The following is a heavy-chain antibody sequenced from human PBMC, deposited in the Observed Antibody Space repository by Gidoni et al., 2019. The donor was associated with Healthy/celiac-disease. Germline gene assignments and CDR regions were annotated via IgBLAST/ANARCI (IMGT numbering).Heavy chain of an antibody. D-gene: IGHD3-10*01. V-gene: IGHV4-59*01. J-gene: IGHJ6*03. CDR1: GGSISSYY. CDR3: ARGHKIWFGELKAYYYYYMDV. Sequence: QVQLQESGPGLVKPSETLSLTCTVSGGSISSYYWSWIRQPPGKGLEWIGYIYYSGSTNYNPSLKSRVTISVDTSKNQFSLKLSSVTAADTAVYYCARGHKIWFGELKAYYYYYMDVWGKGTTVTVSS. CDR2: IYYSGST.